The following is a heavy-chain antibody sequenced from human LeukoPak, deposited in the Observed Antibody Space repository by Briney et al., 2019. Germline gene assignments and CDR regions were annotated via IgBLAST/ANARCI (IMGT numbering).Heavy chain of an antibody. CDR1: GFTFSSYS. CDR2: ITGSGANA. V-gene: IGHV3-23*01. Sequence: GGSPRLSCAASGFTFSSYSMNWVRQAPGKGLEWVSGITGSGANAYYADSVRGRFTISRDNSKNTLYLQMTSLRVEDTAVYYCARVGGHWGQGTLVTVSS. J-gene: IGHJ4*02. D-gene: IGHD3-10*01. CDR3: ARVGGH.